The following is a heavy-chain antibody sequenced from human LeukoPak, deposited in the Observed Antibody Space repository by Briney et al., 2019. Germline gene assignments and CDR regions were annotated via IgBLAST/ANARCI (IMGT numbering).Heavy chain of an antibody. D-gene: IGHD4-17*01. J-gene: IGHJ3*02. CDR3: ALAGHYDVDAFDI. CDR2: IYYSGST. Sequence: KPSETLSLTCTVSGGSISSYYWSWIRQPPGKGLEWIGYIYYSGSTNYNPSLKSRVTISVDTSKNQFSLKLSSVTAADTAVYYCALAGHYDVDAFDIWGQGTMVTVSS. CDR1: GGSISSYY. V-gene: IGHV4-59*01.